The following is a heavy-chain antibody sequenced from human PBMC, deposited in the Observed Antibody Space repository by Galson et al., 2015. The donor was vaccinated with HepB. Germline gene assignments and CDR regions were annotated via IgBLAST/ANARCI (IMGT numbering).Heavy chain of an antibody. CDR3: VRGRTITFGGVFVVPVYFDC. CDR2: INAGNGNK. V-gene: IGHV1-3*01. D-gene: IGHD3-16*02. J-gene: IGHJ4*02. Sequence: SVKVSCKASGYTFTGYAIHWVRQAPGQGLEWLGWINAGNGNKKLAQKFQDRVTITSDTSASTAYMDLSNLRSEDTAVYSCVRGRTITFGGVFVVPVYFDCWGQGTLVTVSS. CDR1: GYTFTGYA.